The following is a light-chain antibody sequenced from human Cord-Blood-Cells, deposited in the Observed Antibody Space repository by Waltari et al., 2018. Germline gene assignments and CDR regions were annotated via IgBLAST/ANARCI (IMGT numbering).Light chain of an antibody. J-gene: IGKJ1*01. Sequence: DIVMTQSPDSLAVSLGERATINCKSSQSVLYSSNNKNYLAWYQQKQGQPPKLLIYCASTRESAVPVRFSGSGSGTDFTLTISSLQAEDVAVYYCQPYYSTPRTFGQGTKVEIK. CDR2: CAS. CDR1: QSVLYSSNNKNY. CDR3: QPYYSTPRT. V-gene: IGKV4-1*01.